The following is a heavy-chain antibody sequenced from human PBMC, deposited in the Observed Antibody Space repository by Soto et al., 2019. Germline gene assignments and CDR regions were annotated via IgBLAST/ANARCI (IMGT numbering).Heavy chain of an antibody. V-gene: IGHV4-31*03. CDR3: AREVMTSVTRGWFDP. D-gene: IGHD4-17*01. J-gene: IGHJ5*02. CDR1: GGSLNSGGYF. Sequence: QVQLQESGPGLVKPSQTLSLTCTVSGGSLNSGGYFWSWIRQVPGKGLEWIGYVYSGDITYYNPSLQSRVTISVDTSKTQSSLSLTSVTAADTAMYFCAREVMTSVTRGWFDPWGQGILVTVSS. CDR2: VYSGDIT.